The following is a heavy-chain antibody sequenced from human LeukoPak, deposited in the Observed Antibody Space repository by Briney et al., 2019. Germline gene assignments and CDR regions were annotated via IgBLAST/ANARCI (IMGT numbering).Heavy chain of an antibody. D-gene: IGHD3-22*01. J-gene: IGHJ4*02. Sequence: GGSLRLSCAASGFTFRRYGMSWVRQAPGKGLEWVSSISGSGGSTFYGDSVKGRFTISRDNAKNSLYLQMNSLRAEDTAVYYCARRYDSKNYFDYWGQGTLVTVSS. V-gene: IGHV3-23*01. CDR1: GFTFRRYG. CDR3: ARRYDSKNYFDY. CDR2: ISGSGGST.